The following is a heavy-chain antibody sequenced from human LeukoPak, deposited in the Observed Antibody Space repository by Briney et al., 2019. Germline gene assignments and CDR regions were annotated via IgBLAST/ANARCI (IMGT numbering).Heavy chain of an antibody. Sequence: GGSLSLSCVVTGFNVSNTYMSWVRQAPGKGLEWVANIKQDGSEKYYVDSVKGRFTISRDNAKNSLYLQMNSLRAEDTAVYYCARHSGTYYDYWGQGTLVTVSS. J-gene: IGHJ4*02. CDR2: IKQDGSEK. CDR1: GFNVSNTY. V-gene: IGHV3-7*01. D-gene: IGHD1-26*01. CDR3: ARHSGTYYDY.